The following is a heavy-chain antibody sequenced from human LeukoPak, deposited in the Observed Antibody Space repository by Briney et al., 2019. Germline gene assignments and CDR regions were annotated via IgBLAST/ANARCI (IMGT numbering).Heavy chain of an antibody. CDR2: IRKKAEGYTT. D-gene: IGHD2-2*01. CDR3: TTLSVPVDY. J-gene: IGHJ4*02. Sequence: GGSLKLSCAASGFSISESSMHWVRQASGKGLEYIGHIRKKAEGYTTAYAASVRGRFTISRDDSENTAYLQMNSLKTEDTAVYYCTTLSVPVDYWGQGAPVTVSS. CDR1: GFSISESS. V-gene: IGHV3-73*01.